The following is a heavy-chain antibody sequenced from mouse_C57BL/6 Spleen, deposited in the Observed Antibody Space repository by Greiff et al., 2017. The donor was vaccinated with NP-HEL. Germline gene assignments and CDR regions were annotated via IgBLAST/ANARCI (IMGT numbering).Heavy chain of an antibody. Sequence: VQLQQSGAELVRPGASVTLSCKASGYTFTDYEMHWVKQTPVHGLEWIGAIDPETGGTAYNQKFKGKAILTADKSSSTAYMELRSLTSEDSAVYYCTRYYGLFDYWGQGTTLTVSS. D-gene: IGHD1-1*01. J-gene: IGHJ2*01. CDR3: TRYYGLFDY. V-gene: IGHV1-15*01. CDR1: GYTFTDYE. CDR2: IDPETGGT.